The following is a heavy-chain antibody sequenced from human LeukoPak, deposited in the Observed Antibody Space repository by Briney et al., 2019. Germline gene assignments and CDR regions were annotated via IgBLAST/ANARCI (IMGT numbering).Heavy chain of an antibody. CDR1: GFTFSSYA. J-gene: IGHJ4*02. Sequence: GGSLRLSCAASGFTFSSYAMGWVRQAPGKGLEWVSTISGSGGSTYYADSVKGRFTISRDNSKNTLYLQMNSLRAEDTAVYYCAKPARPGIAVVPFDYWGQGTLVTVSS. CDR2: ISGSGGST. CDR3: AKPARPGIAVVPFDY. V-gene: IGHV3-23*01. D-gene: IGHD6-19*01.